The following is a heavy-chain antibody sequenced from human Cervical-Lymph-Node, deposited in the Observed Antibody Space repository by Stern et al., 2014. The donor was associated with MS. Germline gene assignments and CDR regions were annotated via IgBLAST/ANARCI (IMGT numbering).Heavy chain of an antibody. D-gene: IGHD1-26*01. CDR3: AKGGSGSYLD. CDR2: ISYDGRHK. V-gene: IGHV3-30*04. Sequence: VQLVESGGGVVQPGRSLRLSCAASGFVFRRYALHWVRQAPGKGLECVALISYDGRHKYYTDSVKGGFTVSRDNSNNTVDLEMNSLRLEDTAVYYCAKGGSGSYLDWGQGSLVTVSS. J-gene: IGHJ4*02. CDR1: GFVFRRYA.